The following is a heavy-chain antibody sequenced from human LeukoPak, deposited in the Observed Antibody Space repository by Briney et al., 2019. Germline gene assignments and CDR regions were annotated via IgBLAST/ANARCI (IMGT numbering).Heavy chain of an antibody. Sequence: PSQTLSLTCSVSGDSISSRTYYWTWIRQHPEKGLEWIGYIWNSGSTNYNPSLKSRVTISVDTSKNQFSLKLTSVTAADTALYSCPRDVSSTFPNWLDPWGQGILVIVSS. CDR1: GDSISSRTYY. CDR2: IWNSGST. J-gene: IGHJ5*02. V-gene: IGHV4-31*03. D-gene: IGHD6-6*01. CDR3: PRDVSSTFPNWLDP.